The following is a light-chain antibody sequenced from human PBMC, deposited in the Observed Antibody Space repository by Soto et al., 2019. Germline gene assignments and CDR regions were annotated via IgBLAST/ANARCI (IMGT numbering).Light chain of an antibody. Sequence: QSALTQPASVSGSPGQSITISCIGTSSDVGGYNFVSWYQQHPGKAPKLMIYEVSNRPSGVSTRFSGSKSGNTASLTISGLQAEDEADYYCFSYRSTGIRLFGGGTKLTVL. CDR1: SSDVGGYNF. CDR2: EVS. J-gene: IGLJ2*01. CDR3: FSYRSTGIRL. V-gene: IGLV2-14*01.